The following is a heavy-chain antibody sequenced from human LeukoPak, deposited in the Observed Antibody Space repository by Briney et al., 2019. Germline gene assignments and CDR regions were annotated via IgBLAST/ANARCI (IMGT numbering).Heavy chain of an antibody. CDR1: GGSISSSNW. CDR2: IYHSGST. D-gene: IGHD5-12*01. CDR3: ARQYSGYDPAFDY. J-gene: IGHJ4*02. Sequence: PSGTLSLTCAVSGGSISSSNWWSWVRQPPGKGLEWIGEIYHSGSTNYNPSLKSRVTISVDKSKNQFSLKLSSVTAAGTAVYYCARQYSGYDPAFDYWGQGTLVTVSS. V-gene: IGHV4-4*02.